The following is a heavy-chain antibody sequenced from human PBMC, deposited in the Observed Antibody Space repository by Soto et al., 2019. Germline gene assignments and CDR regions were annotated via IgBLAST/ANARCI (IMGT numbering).Heavy chain of an antibody. CDR1: GFTFSSYA. V-gene: IGHV3-23*01. CDR3: AKGSSSSAGNYHYYYMDV. J-gene: IGHJ6*03. D-gene: IGHD6-6*01. CDR2: ISGSGGST. Sequence: PGGSLRLSCAASGFTFSSYAMSWVRQAPGKGLEWVSAISGSGGSTYYADSVKGRFTISRDNSKNTLYLQMNSLRAEDTAVYYCAKGSSSSAGNYHYYYMDVWGKGTTVTVSS.